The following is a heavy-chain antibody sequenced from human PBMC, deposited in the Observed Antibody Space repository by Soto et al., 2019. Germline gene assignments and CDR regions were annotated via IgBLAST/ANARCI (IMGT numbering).Heavy chain of an antibody. V-gene: IGHV4-59*01. D-gene: IGHD3-10*01. J-gene: IGHJ4*02. CDR3: ARGRVQAV. CDR2: VHYSGST. CDR1: GESLNNYY. Sequence: SETLSLTCTVSGESLNNYYWSWIRQPPGKGLEWIGFVHYSGSTGYNPSLKSRVTISVDTSKNQLSLKVTSVTTADTAIYFCARGRVQAVWGQGTLVTVSS.